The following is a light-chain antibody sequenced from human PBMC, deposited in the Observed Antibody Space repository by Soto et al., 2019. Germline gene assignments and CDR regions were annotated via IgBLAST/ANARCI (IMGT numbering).Light chain of an antibody. CDR3: QQSYGTPLT. Sequence: DMEMTQSPSSLSASVGDRVTITCRASQSISNYLNWYQHKPGKVPKLLIYAASSLQSGVPTRFSGSGSGTDFTLTINSLQPEDFATYYCQQSYGTPLTFGGVIKIEI. CDR1: QSISNY. J-gene: IGKJ4*01. CDR2: AAS. V-gene: IGKV1-39*01.